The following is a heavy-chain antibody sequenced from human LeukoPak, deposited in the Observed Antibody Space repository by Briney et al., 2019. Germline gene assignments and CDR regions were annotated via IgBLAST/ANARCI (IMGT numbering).Heavy chain of an antibody. CDR3: ARGYCSSTSCPNAFDV. Sequence: SETLSLTCTVSGGSISSYYWSWIRQPPGKGLEWIGYIYYSGSTNYNPSLKSRVTISVDTSKNQFSLKLSSVTAADTAVYYCARGYCSSTSCPNAFDVWGQGTMVTVSS. CDR2: IYYSGST. CDR1: GGSISSYY. V-gene: IGHV4-59*08. D-gene: IGHD2-2*01. J-gene: IGHJ3*01.